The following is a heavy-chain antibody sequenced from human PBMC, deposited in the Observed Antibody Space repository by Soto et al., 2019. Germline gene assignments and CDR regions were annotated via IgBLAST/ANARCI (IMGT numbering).Heavy chain of an antibody. D-gene: IGHD3-22*01. CDR1: GFTFSSYS. CDR2: ISSSSSYI. CDR3: ARDRVDYYDSSGYTKFDY. V-gene: IGHV3-21*01. J-gene: IGHJ4*02. Sequence: GGSLRLSCAASGFTFSSYSMNWVRQAPGKGLEWVSSISSSSSYIYYADSVKGRFTISRDNAKNSLYLQMNSLRAEDTAVYYCARDRVDYYDSSGYTKFDYWGQGTLDTVSS.